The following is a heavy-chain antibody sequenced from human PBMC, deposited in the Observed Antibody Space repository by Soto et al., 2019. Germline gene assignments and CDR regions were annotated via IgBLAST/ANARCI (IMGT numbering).Heavy chain of an antibody. D-gene: IGHD2-2*01. CDR2: IYPADSDT. CDR1: GYRFTKYL. V-gene: IGHV5-51*01. J-gene: IGHJ5*01. Sequence: PGEALKISCKASGYRFTKYLIGWVLQIPGKGLEWMGIIYPADSDTRYSPSFQGQVTISADKSINTAYLQWISLKASVTAMYYCARVFFSGTTCYEIDSCGQYTQLTVSS. CDR3: ARVFFSGTTCYEIDS.